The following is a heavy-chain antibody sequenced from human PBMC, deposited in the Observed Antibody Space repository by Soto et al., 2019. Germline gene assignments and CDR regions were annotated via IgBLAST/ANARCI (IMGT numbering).Heavy chain of an antibody. D-gene: IGHD4-17*01. CDR2: IIPIFGTA. CDR3: ARGGYGDYVSAGNAFDI. CDR1: GGTFSSYA. V-gene: IGHV1-69*01. Sequence: QVQLVQSGAEVKKPGSSVKVSCKASGGTFSSYAISWVRQAPGQGLEWRGGIIPIFGTANYAQKFQGRVTITADESTSTAYMELSSLRSEDTAVYYCARGGYGDYVSAGNAFDIWGQGTMVTVSS. J-gene: IGHJ3*02.